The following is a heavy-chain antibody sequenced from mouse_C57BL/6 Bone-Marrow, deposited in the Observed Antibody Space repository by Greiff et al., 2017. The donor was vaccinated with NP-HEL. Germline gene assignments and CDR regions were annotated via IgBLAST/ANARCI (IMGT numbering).Heavy chain of an antibody. CDR3: AKKDFGDYYGSSDRYFDV. CDR1: GFSLTSYG. CDR2: IWRGGST. Sequence: VKLMESGPGLVQPSQSLSITCTVSGFSLTSYGVHWVRQSPGKGLEWLGVIWRGGSTDYNAAFMSRLRITKDTSKSQVFCKMNSLQADDTAIYYCAKKDFGDYYGSSDRYFDVWGTGTTVTVSS. J-gene: IGHJ1*03. V-gene: IGHV2-5*01. D-gene: IGHD1-1*01.